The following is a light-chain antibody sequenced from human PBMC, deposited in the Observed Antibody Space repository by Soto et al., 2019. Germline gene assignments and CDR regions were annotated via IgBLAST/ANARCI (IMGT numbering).Light chain of an antibody. J-gene: IGLJ1*01. Sequence: QSVLTQPPSVSESPGQSVAISCTGTSSDVGSYNRVSWYQQPPGTAPKLLIYEVSDRPSGVPDRFSGSKSGNTASLTISGLQAEDEADYYCSSYTGSSTYVFGTGTKVTV. V-gene: IGLV2-18*02. CDR1: SSDVGSYNR. CDR3: SSYTGSSTYV. CDR2: EVS.